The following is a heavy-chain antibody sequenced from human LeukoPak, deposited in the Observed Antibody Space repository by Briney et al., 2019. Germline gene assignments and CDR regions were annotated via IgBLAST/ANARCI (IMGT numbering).Heavy chain of an antibody. CDR2: IYYSGST. CDR3: ARVGSSSGWYLGY. V-gene: IGHV4-59*01. D-gene: IGHD6-19*01. Sequence: SETLSLTCTVSGGSISSYYWSWIRQPPGKGLEWIGYIYYSGSTNYNPSLKCRVTVSVDTSKNQFSLKLSSVTAADTAVYYCARVGSSSGWYLGYWGQGTLVTVSS. CDR1: GGSISSYY. J-gene: IGHJ4*02.